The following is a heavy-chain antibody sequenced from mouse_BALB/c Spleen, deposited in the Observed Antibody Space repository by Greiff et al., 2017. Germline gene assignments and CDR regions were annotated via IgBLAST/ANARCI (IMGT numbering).Heavy chain of an antibody. CDR1: GFTFSSYG. CDR2: INSNGGST. CDR3: ARDRGYRGAMDY. Sequence: EVKLVESGGGLVQPGGSLKLSCAASGFTFSSYGMSWVRQTPDKRLELVATINSNGGSTYYPDSVKGRFTISRDNAKNTLYLQMSSLKSEDTAMYYCARDRGYRGAMDYWGQGTSVTVSS. D-gene: IGHD2-14*01. J-gene: IGHJ4*01. V-gene: IGHV5-6-3*01.